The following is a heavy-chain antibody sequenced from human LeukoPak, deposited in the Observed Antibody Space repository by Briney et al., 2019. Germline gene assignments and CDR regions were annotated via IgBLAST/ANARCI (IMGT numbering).Heavy chain of an antibody. CDR2: INNDGSST. V-gene: IGHV3-74*01. D-gene: IGHD4-17*01. Sequence: PGGSLRLSCAASGFTFSSYWMHWVRHPPGKGLVWVSRINNDGSSTSYADSVKGRFTISRDNAKNTVYLQMNSLRAEDTAVYYCAREATYGDYPVDNWGQGTLVTVSS. CDR3: AREATYGDYPVDN. J-gene: IGHJ4*02. CDR1: GFTFSSYW.